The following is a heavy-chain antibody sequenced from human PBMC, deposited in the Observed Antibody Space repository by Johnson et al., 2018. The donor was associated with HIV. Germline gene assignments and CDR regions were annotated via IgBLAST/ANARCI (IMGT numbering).Heavy chain of an antibody. Sequence: QVQLVESGGGVVQPGRSLRLSCAASGFTFSSYAMHWVRQAPGKGLEWVAVISYDGSNKYYADSVKGRFTTSRDNSKTTLYLQMNSLRAEDTAVYYCARAVGGSYHDAFDIWGQGTMVTVSS. V-gene: IGHV3-30*04. J-gene: IGHJ3*02. D-gene: IGHD1-26*01. CDR1: GFTFSSYA. CDR2: ISYDGSNK. CDR3: ARAVGGSYHDAFDI.